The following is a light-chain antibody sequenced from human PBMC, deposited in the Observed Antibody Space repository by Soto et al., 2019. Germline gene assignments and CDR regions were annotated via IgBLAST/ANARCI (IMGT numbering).Light chain of an antibody. CDR3: QQYGSSGT. CDR2: GAS. V-gene: IGKV3-20*01. J-gene: IGKJ1*01. CDR1: QSISSSH. Sequence: EVVLTQSPGTLSLSPGDRATLSCKASQSISSSHLAWYQQKPGQAPRLLIYGASNRATGIPDRFSGSGSGTDFTLTISRLEPEDFAVYYCQQYGSSGTFGQGTKVDIK.